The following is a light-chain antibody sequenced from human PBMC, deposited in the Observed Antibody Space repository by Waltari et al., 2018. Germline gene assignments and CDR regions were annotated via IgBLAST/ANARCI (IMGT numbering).Light chain of an antibody. J-gene: IGKJ1*01. CDR3: QHYGSSPPTWT. CDR1: QTVGSSY. CDR2: DAS. Sequence: IVLTQSPGTLSLSPGERATLSCRASQTVGSSYLARYKQKPGHAPSLLIYDASSRATCIPDMFSGSGSGTDFTITINRLEPEEFAVYYCQHYGSSPPTWTLGQGTKVEIK. V-gene: IGKV3-20*01.